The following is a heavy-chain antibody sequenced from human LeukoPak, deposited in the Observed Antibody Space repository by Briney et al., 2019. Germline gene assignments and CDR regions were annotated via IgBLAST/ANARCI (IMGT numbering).Heavy chain of an antibody. J-gene: IGHJ4*02. V-gene: IGHV3-20*04. CDR1: GLTFDEYG. CDR2: ISWNGGIT. CDR3: AGFSVTTYHEF. Sequence: GGSLRLSSAASGLTFDEYGLSWVRQGPGKGLEWVAGISWNGGITDYADSVKGRFTISRDNAKNSLYLQMSSLRVEDTALYYCAGFSVTTYHEFWGQGTLVTVSS. D-gene: IGHD4-17*01.